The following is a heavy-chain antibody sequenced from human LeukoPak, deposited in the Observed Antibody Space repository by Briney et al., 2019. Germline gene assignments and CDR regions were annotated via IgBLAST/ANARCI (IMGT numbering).Heavy chain of an antibody. CDR3: ARSPGLWFGELLAPLDI. Sequence: SETLSLTCTVSGGSISSSSYYWGWIRQPPGKGLEWIGSIYYSGSTYYNPSLKSRVTISVDTSKNQSSLKLSSVTAADTAVYYCARSPGLWFGELLAPLDIWGQGTMVTVSS. V-gene: IGHV4-39*01. D-gene: IGHD3-10*01. J-gene: IGHJ3*02. CDR2: IYYSGST. CDR1: GGSISSSSYY.